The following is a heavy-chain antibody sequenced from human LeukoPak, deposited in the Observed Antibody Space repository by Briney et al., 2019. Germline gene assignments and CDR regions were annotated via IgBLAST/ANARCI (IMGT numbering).Heavy chain of an antibody. Sequence: ASVKVSCKASGYTFTSYYMHWVRQAPGQGLEWMGIINPSGGSTSYAQKFQGRVTMTRDTSTSTAYMELRSLRSDDTGVYYCARSRAFDIWGQGTMVTVSS. V-gene: IGHV1-46*01. CDR1: GYTFTSYY. CDR2: INPSGGST. J-gene: IGHJ3*02. CDR3: ARSRAFDI.